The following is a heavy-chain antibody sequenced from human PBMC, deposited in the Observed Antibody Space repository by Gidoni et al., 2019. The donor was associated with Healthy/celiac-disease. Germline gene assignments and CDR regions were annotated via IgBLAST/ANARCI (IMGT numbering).Heavy chain of an antibody. CDR1: GFPFADYA. CDR2: ISWNSGSI. V-gene: IGHV3-9*01. J-gene: IGHJ4*02. CDR3: AKDLAARPGYYFDY. Sequence: EVQLVESGGGLVQPGRSLRFSCAASGFPFADYAMHWVRQAPGKGLEWVSGISWNSGSIGYADSVKGRFTISRDNAKNSLYLQMNSLRAEDTALYYCAKDLAARPGYYFDYWGQGTLVTVSS. D-gene: IGHD6-6*01.